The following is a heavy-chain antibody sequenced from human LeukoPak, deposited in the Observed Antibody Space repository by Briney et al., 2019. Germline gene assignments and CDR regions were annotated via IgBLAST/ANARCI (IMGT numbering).Heavy chain of an antibody. Sequence: ASVKVSCEASGYTFTSYGISWVRQAPGQGLEWMGWISAYNGNTNYAQKLQGRVTMTTDTSTSTAYMELRSLRSDDTAVYYCARRFYYGSGSYSSTDYWGQGTLVTVSS. V-gene: IGHV1-18*01. D-gene: IGHD3-10*01. CDR1: GYTFTSYG. CDR2: ISAYNGNT. CDR3: ARRFYYGSGSYSSTDY. J-gene: IGHJ4*02.